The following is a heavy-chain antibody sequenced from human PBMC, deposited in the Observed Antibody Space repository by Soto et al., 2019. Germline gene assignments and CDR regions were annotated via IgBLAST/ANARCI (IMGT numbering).Heavy chain of an antibody. CDR2: IYPGDSDT. D-gene: IGHD3-10*01. V-gene: IGHV5-51*01. Sequence: GESLKISCKGSGYSFTSYWIGWVRQMPGKGLEWMGIIYPGDSDTRYSPSFQGQVTISADKSISTAYLQWSGLKASDTAMYYCARLLLREDGSGSSEGGWFDPWGQGTLVTVSS. CDR1: GYSFTSYW. CDR3: ARLLLREDGSGSSEGGWFDP. J-gene: IGHJ5*02.